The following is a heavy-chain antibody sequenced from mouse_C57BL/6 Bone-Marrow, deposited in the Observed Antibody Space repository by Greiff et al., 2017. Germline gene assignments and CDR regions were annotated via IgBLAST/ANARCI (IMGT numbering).Heavy chain of an antibody. J-gene: IGHJ3*01. CDR1: GYTFTSYW. D-gene: IGHD1-1*01. CDR3: AREIYYYGSSPPGFAY. CDR2: IDPSDSYT. V-gene: IGHV1-69*01. Sequence: QVQLQQPGAELVMPGASVKLSCKASGYTFTSYWMHWVKQRPGQGLEWIGEIDPSDSYTNYNQQFKGKSTLTVDKSSSTAYMQLSSLTAEDSAVYYCAREIYYYGSSPPGFAYWGQGTLVTVSA.